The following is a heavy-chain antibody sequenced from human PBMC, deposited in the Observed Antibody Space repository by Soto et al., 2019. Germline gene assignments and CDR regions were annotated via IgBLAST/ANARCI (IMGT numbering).Heavy chain of an antibody. CDR3: ARTSAGLWFRELLGHGMDV. Sequence: GESLKISCKGSGYSFTSYWISWVRQMPGKGLEWMGRIDPSDSYTNYSPSFQGHVTISADKSISTAYLQWSSLKASDTAMYYCARTSAGLWFRELLGHGMDVWGQGTTVTVSS. D-gene: IGHD3-10*01. V-gene: IGHV5-10-1*01. J-gene: IGHJ6*02. CDR1: GYSFTSYW. CDR2: IDPSDSYT.